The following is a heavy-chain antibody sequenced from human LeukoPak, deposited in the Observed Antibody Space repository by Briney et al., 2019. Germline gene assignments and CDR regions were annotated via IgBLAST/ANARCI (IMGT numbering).Heavy chain of an antibody. V-gene: IGHV3-23*01. CDR3: ARQSSGRYSGPFDY. Sequence: GGSLRLSGAASGFTFSHYGMHWVRQAPGQGLKWVSAISGSAATTFYADSVKGRFTISRDNSKNTLYLQMNSLRAEDTAVYYCARQSSGRYSGPFDYWGLGTLVTVSS. CDR2: ISGSAATT. J-gene: IGHJ4*02. D-gene: IGHD1-26*01. CDR1: GFTFSHYG.